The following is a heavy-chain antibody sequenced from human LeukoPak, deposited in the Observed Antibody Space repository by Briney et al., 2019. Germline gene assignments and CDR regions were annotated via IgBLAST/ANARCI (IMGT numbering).Heavy chain of an antibody. V-gene: IGHV3-21*01. D-gene: IGHD4/OR15-4a*01. CDR1: GFTFSNYS. CDR3: AREADLTYWYFDL. CDR2: ISSSSSLI. Sequence: SGGSLRLSCAASGFTFSNYSMNWVRQAPGKGLEWVSSISSSSSLIYYADSVKGRFTIARDNAKNSLSLQMNSLRAEDTAVYYCAREADLTYWYFDLWGRGTLVTVSS. J-gene: IGHJ2*01.